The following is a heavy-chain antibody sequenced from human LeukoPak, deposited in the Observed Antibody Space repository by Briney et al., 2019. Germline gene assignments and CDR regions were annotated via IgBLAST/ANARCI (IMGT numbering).Heavy chain of an antibody. J-gene: IGHJ4*02. D-gene: IGHD5-18*01. CDR1: GFTFSSYS. CDR2: ISSSSSYI. CDR3: ARVYDSYGYFDY. V-gene: IGHV3-21*01. Sequence: GSLRLSCAASGFTFSSYSMNWVRQAPGKGLEWVSSISSSSSYIYYADSVKGRFTISRDNAKNSLYLQMNSLRAEDTAVYYCARVYDSYGYFDYWGQGTLVTVSS.